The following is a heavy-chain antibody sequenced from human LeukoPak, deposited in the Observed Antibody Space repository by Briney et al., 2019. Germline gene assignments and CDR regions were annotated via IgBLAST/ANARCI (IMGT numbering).Heavy chain of an antibody. D-gene: IGHD2-2*01. J-gene: IGHJ4*02. CDR3: ARYCSSTSCYSSIDY. CDR1: GYTFTGYY. CDR2: INPNSGGT. V-gene: IGHV1-2*02. Sequence: ASVKVSCKASGYTFTGYYMHWVRQAPGQGLEWMGWINPNSGGTNYAQKFQGRVTMTRDTSISTAYMELRSLRSDDTAVYYCARYCSSTSCYSSIDYWGQGTLVTVSS.